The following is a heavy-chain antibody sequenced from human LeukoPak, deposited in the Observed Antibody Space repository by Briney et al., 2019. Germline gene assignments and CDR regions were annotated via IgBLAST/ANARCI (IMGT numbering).Heavy chain of an antibody. V-gene: IGHV3-66*01. Sequence: QTGGSLRLSCAASGFTVSDHYMTWVRQAPGKGLEWVSITYTGGSTYSADSVKDRVTVSRDSSKNTLYLEMNSLRAEDTAIYYCARSALLTADPFDYWGQGTLVTVSS. D-gene: IGHD3-10*01. CDR2: TYTGGST. CDR1: GFTVSDHY. CDR3: ARSALLTADPFDY. J-gene: IGHJ4*02.